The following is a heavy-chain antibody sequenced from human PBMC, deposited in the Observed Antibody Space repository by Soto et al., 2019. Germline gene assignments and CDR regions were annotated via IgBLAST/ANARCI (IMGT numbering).Heavy chain of an antibody. CDR2: IYQSGRT. V-gene: IGHV4-4*02. Sequence: SXTLSVTCAVSGGSISEKWWSWVRQPPGKGLEWIGEIYQSGRTNYNPSLQSRVIISLDKSKNQFSLKLSSVTAADTAVYYCAGSGYYPNYFDYWGQGTLVTVSS. D-gene: IGHD3-22*01. J-gene: IGHJ4*02. CDR1: GGSISEKW. CDR3: AGSGYYPNYFDY.